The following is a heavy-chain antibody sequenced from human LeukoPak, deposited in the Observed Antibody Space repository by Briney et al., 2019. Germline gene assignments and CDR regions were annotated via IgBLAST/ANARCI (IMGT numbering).Heavy chain of an antibody. CDR1: GYTFTSYD. D-gene: IGHD3-3*01. J-gene: IGHJ4*02. CDR3: ARGGQVLRFLEWFVY. V-gene: IGHV1-8*01. Sequence: ASVKVSCKASGYTFTSYDINWVRQATGQGLEWMGWMNPNSGNTGYAQKFQGRVTMTRNTSISTAYMELSSLRSEDTAVYCCARGGQVLRFLEWFVYWGQGTLVTVSS. CDR2: MNPNSGNT.